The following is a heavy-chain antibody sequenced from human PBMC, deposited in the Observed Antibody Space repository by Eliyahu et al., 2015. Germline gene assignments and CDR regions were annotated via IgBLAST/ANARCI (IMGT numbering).Heavy chain of an antibody. CDR2: VKSDGTIT. D-gene: IGHD1-26*01. CDR3: ARGMWGGFDA. Sequence: EVQLAESGGGLVQXGGSLXLSCTASGFDFSYYWMHXVRQAPGKGLVWVSHVKSDGTITTYADSVKGRFTISRDNAKNTLFLQMNSLRAEDTAIYYCARGMWGGFDAWGQGTTVTVSS. J-gene: IGHJ3*01. CDR1: GFDFSYYW. V-gene: IGHV3-74*01.